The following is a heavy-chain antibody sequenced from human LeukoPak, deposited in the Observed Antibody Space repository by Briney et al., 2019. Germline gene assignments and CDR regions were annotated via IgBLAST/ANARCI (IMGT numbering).Heavy chain of an antibody. V-gene: IGHV4-38-2*02. CDR3: ALVVPAAGGFDY. D-gene: IGHD2-2*01. J-gene: IGHJ4*02. Sequence: SETLSLTCTVSGYSISSGYYWGWIRQPPGKGLEWIGSIYHSGSTYYNPSLKSRVTISVDTSKNQFSLKLSSVTAADTAVYYCALVVPAAGGFDYWGQGTLVTVSS. CDR2: IYHSGST. CDR1: GYSISSGYY.